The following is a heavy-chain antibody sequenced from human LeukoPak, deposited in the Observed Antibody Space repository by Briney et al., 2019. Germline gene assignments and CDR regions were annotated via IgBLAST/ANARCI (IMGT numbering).Heavy chain of an antibody. D-gene: IGHD1-26*01. CDR3: ARGPLGWGHYYYMDV. CDR1: GGSFSGYH. CDR2: ITYSEDT. V-gene: IGHV4-34*01. Sequence: TSETLSFTCAVYGGSFSGYHWTWVRQSPVKGLEWIGEITYSEDTKYNPSLESRCTISIDASKNQFSLKLNSLTVADSAVYYCARGPLGWGHYYYMDVWGEGTTVIVSS. J-gene: IGHJ6*03.